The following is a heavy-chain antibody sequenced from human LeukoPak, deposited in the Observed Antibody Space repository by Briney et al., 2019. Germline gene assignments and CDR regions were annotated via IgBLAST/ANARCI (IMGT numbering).Heavy chain of an antibody. CDR1: GFTFDDYA. J-gene: IGHJ4*02. Sequence: PGGSLRLPCAASGFTFDDYAMHWVRQAPGKGLEWVSLISGDGSNTYYADSVKGRFTISRDNSKNSLYLQMNSLRTEDTALYYCAKGLRYCSGGSCSGWGQGTLVTVSS. CDR2: ISGDGSNT. D-gene: IGHD2-15*01. CDR3: AKGLRYCSGGSCSG. V-gene: IGHV3-43*02.